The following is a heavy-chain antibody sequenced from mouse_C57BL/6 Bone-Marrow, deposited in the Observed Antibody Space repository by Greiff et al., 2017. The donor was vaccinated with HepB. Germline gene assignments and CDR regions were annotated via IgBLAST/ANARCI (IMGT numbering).Heavy chain of an antibody. V-gene: IGHV1-9*01. Sequence: QVQLQQSGAELMKPGASVKLSCKATGYTFTGYWIEWVKQRPGHGLEWIGAILPGSGSTNYNEKFKGKATFTADTSSNTAYMQLSSLTTEDSAIYYWARGQYVNYVFWFAYWGQGTLVTVSA. CDR2: ILPGSGST. CDR1: GYTFTGYW. J-gene: IGHJ3*01. CDR3: ARGQYVNYVFWFAY. D-gene: IGHD2-1*01.